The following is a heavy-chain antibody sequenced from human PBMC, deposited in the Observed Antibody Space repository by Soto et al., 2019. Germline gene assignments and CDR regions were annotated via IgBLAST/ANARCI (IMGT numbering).Heavy chain of an antibody. D-gene: IGHD6-13*01. J-gene: IGHJ6*03. CDR2: IKRDGYEK. CDR1: GFTFNNYW. Sequence: EVQLVESGGGLVQPGGSLRLSCAASGFTFNNYWMTWVRQAPGKGLEWVANIKRDGYEKYYVDSVKGRFTISRDNAKNSLYVQMNSPSAEDTAMYHCARTAGYSSSCEYHVDVWGKG. V-gene: IGHV3-7*01. CDR3: ARTAGYSSSCEYHVDV.